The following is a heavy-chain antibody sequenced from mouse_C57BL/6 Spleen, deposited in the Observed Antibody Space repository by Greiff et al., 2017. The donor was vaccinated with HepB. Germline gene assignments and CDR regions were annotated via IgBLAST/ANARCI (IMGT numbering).Heavy chain of an antibody. CDR1: GFTFSNYW. Sequence: EVMLVESGGGLVQPGGSMKLSCVASGFTFSNYWMNWVRQSPEKGLEWVAQIRLKSDNYATHYAESVKGRFTISRDDSKSSVYLQMNNLRAEYTGIYYCTDGSSYGYWGQGTTLTVSS. CDR3: TDGSSYGY. D-gene: IGHD1-1*01. CDR2: IRLKSDNYAT. J-gene: IGHJ2*01. V-gene: IGHV6-3*01.